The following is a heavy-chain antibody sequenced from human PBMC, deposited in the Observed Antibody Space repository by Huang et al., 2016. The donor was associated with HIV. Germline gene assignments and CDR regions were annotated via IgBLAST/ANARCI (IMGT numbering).Heavy chain of an antibody. CDR1: GGSFSRYY. CDR2: INHVGNT. CDR3: AREVMISFGGPFDP. V-gene: IGHV4-34*01. J-gene: IGHJ5*02. D-gene: IGHD3-16*01. Sequence: QVQLQQWGAGLLKPSETLSLTCAVYGGSFSRYYWNWIRQSPGKGLEWIEQINHVGNTNYNPSLESRVSMSVDTSKNQFSLKLNSGTGADTAMYYCAREVMISFGGPFDPWGQGTLVTVSS.